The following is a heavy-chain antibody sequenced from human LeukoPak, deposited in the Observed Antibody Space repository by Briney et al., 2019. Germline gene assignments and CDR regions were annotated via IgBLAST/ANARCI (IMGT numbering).Heavy chain of an antibody. CDR1: GDSVTNHQ. CDR2: IHHSGST. CDR3: ARYPLAFDF. J-gene: IGHJ4*02. D-gene: IGHD6-6*01. V-gene: IGHV4-59*02. Sequence: SETLSLTCTVSGDSVTNHQWSWVRQPPGKGLEWIAYIHHSGSTNYNLSLKNRVTISIDTSKNQFSLRLISVTAADTAVYYCARYPLAFDFWGQGILVTVSS.